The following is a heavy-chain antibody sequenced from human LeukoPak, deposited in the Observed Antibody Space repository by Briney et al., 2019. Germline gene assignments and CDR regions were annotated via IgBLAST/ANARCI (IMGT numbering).Heavy chain of an antibody. D-gene: IGHD3-9*01. CDR1: GYTFTGYY. CDR3: ARGLGIGFDPYYYYYMDV. J-gene: IGHJ6*03. CDR2: INPNSGGT. V-gene: IGHV1-2*02. Sequence: GASVKVSCKASGYTFTGYYMHWVRQAPGQGLEWLGWINPNSGGTNYAQKFQGRVTMTRDTSISTAYMELSRLRSDDTAVYYCARGLGIGFDPYYYYYMDVWGKGTTVTVSS.